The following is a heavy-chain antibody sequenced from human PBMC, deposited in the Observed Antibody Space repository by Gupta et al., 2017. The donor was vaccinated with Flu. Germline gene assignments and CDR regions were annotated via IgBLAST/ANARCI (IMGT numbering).Heavy chain of an antibody. Sequence: QVHLPESGPGLVKPSETLSLTCAVSGYAISSGYYWGWLRQSPGKGLEWVGSIFHTGSTMDNPSLQSRVTMSVDTSKNQFSLRLSSVTTADTAVYYCVRANSFYYTGWYVLDYWGQGTRVIVSS. J-gene: IGHJ4*02. CDR1: GYAISSGYY. CDR2: IFHTGST. V-gene: IGHV4-38-2*01. CDR3: VRANSFYYTGWYVLDY. D-gene: IGHD3-3*01.